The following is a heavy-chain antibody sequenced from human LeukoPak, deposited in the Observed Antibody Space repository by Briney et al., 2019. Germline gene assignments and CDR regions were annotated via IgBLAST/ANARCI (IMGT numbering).Heavy chain of an antibody. V-gene: IGHV1-18*03. CDR3: ASVPGYSYGVDAFDI. CDR2: ISAYNGNT. Sequence: VASVKSSCKASGYTFTSYGISWVRQAPGQGLEWMGWISAYNGNTNYAQKLQGRVTMTTDTSTSTAYMELRSLRSDDMAVYYCASVPGYSYGVDAFDIWGQGTMVTVSS. D-gene: IGHD5-18*01. J-gene: IGHJ3*02. CDR1: GYTFTSYG.